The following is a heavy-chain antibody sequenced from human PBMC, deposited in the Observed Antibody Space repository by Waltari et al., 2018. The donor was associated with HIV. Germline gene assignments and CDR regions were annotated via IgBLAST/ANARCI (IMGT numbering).Heavy chain of an antibody. D-gene: IGHD3-3*01. CDR3: ASARETMGVDFDS. CDR2: AIPMFGTA. CDR1: GGAFVSHS. V-gene: IGHV1-69*08. J-gene: IGHJ5*01. Sequence: QVHLVQSGAEVKKPGSSVKVSCKASGGAFVSHSFNWVRQAPGQGLEGMGRAIPMFGTANYARKFQGRVTITADKSTTTAYMELNGLRIDDTAVYYWASARETMGVDFDSWGQGTLVTVS.